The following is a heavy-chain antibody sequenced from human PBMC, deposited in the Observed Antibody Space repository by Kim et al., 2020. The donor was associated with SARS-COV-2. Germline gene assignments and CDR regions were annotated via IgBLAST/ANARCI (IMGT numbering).Heavy chain of an antibody. CDR2: IYYSGST. V-gene: IGHV4-39*01. J-gene: IGHJ4*02. D-gene: IGHD1-26*01. CDR1: GGSISSSSYY. Sequence: SETLSLTCTVSGGSISSSSYYWGWIRQPPGKGLEWIGSIYYSGSTYYNPSLKSRVTISVDTSKNQFSLKLSSVTAADTAVYYCARLTSGRDYFDYWGQGTLVTVSS. CDR3: ARLTSGRDYFDY.